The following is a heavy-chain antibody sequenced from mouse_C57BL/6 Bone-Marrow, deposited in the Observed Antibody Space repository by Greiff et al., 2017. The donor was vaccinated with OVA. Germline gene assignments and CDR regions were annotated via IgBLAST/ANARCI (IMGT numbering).Heavy chain of an antibody. D-gene: IGHD1-1*01. V-gene: IGHV1-54*02. J-gene: IGHJ4*01. CDR1: GYAFTSYS. CDR2: INPGSGGT. Sequence: VQLQQSGAELVRPGTSVKVSCKASGYAFTSYSMAWVQQRPGQGLEWIGVINPGSGGTNYTEKFKGKATLTADKSSNTAYMQLSSLTSEDSAVYCCARRDFLGTELVAGDYYAMDYWGQGTSVTVSA. CDR3: ARRDFLGTELVAGDYYAMDY.